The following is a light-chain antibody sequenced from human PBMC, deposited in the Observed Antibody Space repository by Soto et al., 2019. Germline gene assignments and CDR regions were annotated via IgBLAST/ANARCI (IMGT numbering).Light chain of an antibody. J-gene: IGKJ3*01. V-gene: IGKV1-5*03. CDR1: QSISVW. Sequence: DIQMTQSPSTLSASAGDRVTITCRASQSISVWLAWYQLKAGKAPKLRLYKASSLKSGVPSRFGGSGSGTEFTLTISSLQPDDFATYYFQQYNTDSFAFGPGTKVDIK. CDR3: QQYNTDSFA. CDR2: KAS.